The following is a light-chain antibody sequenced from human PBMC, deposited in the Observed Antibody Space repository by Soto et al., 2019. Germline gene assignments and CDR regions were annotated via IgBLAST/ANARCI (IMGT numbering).Light chain of an antibody. CDR3: QQYNSYWYT. CDR1: QNINTW. J-gene: IGKJ2*01. CDR2: DAS. V-gene: IGKV1-5*01. Sequence: DIQMTQSPSTLSASVGDAVIITCRASQNINTWLAWYQQKPGKAPNLLIFDASNLQIGVPLRFIGSGSGPEFTLTISSLQPDDFATDYCQQYNSYWYTFGQGTRLEIK.